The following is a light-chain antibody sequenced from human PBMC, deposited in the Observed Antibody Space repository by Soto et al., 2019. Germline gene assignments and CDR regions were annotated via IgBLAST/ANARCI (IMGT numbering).Light chain of an antibody. V-gene: IGLV2-8*01. CDR1: SSDVGGYNY. CDR2: EVS. Sequence: QSAPTQPPSASGSPGQSATISCTGTSSDVGGYNYVSWYQQYPGKAPKLMIYEVSKRPSGVPDRFSGSKSGNTASLTVSGLQAADEDDYYCSSYAGSSTWVFGGGTKLTVL. J-gene: IGLJ2*01. CDR3: SSYAGSSTWV.